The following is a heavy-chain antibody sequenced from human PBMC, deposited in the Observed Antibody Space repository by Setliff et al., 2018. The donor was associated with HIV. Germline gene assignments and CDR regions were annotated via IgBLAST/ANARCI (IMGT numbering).Heavy chain of an antibody. V-gene: IGHV4-38-2*02. CDR2: LSHSGNT. CDR3: ASLPPLYDSSGYYFDY. D-gene: IGHD3-22*01. Sequence: SETLSLTCTVSGYSISSGYYWGWIRRPPGKGLEWIGSLSHSGNTYYNPSLKSRLTISVDTSKNQFSLKLSSVTAADTAVYFCASLPPLYDSSGYYFDYWGQGTLVTVSS. CDR1: GYSISSGYY. J-gene: IGHJ4*02.